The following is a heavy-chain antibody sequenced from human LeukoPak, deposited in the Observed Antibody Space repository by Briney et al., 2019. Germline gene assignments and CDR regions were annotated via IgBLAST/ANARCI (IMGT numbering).Heavy chain of an antibody. CDR1: GYTFTDYF. Sequence: ASVKVSCKTSGYTFTDYFIHWVRQAPGRGLEWMGWIDSDKGETNYAQRFRGRITMTRDTSISTAYMEVNRLTSDDTAFYYCARDIAPSGAWWLDSWGQGTLITVSS. J-gene: IGHJ5*01. V-gene: IGHV1-2*02. CDR2: IDSDKGET. D-gene: IGHD6-13*01. CDR3: ARDIAPSGAWWLDS.